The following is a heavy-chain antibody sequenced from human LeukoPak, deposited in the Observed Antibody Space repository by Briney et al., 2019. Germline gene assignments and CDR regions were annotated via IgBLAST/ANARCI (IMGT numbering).Heavy chain of an antibody. J-gene: IGHJ4*02. CDR3: ARESSSSNFPLFDY. CDR1: GGSISSSSYY. CDR2: IYYSGST. Sequence: PSETLSLTCTVSGGSISSSSYYWGWIRQPPGKGLEWIGCIYYSGSTYYNPSLKSRVTISVDTSKNQFSLKLSSVTAADTAVYYCARESSSSNFPLFDYWGQGTLVTVSS. V-gene: IGHV4-39*07. D-gene: IGHD6-6*01.